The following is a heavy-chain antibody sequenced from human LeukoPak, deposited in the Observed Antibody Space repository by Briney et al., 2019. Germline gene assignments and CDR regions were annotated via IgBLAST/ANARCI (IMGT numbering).Heavy chain of an antibody. CDR1: GGSISSYY. CDR3: ARHKPYGSGSYHYFDY. D-gene: IGHD3-10*01. J-gene: IGHJ4*02. Sequence: SETLSLTCTVSGGSISSYYWSWIRQPPGKGLERIGYIYYSGSTNYNPSLKSRVTISVDTSKNQFSLKLSSVTAADTAVYYCARHKPYGSGSYHYFDYWGQGTLVTVSS. V-gene: IGHV4-59*08. CDR2: IYYSGST.